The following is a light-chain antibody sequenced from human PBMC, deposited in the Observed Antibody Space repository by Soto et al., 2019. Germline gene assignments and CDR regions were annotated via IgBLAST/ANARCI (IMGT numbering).Light chain of an antibody. CDR2: GAS. J-gene: IGKJ1*01. CDR1: QGIGSY. Sequence: DIQLTQSPYFLSASVGDRVTITCRASQGIGSYLAWYQQKPGKAPKLLISGASTLQSGVPSRFSGSGSGTEFTLTISSLQPEDLAVYYCQQHNNWPPWTFGQGTKVEIK. V-gene: IGKV1-9*01. CDR3: QQHNNWPPWT.